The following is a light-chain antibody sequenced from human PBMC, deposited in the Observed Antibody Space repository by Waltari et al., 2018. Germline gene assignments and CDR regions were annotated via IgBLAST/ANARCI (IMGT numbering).Light chain of an antibody. CDR1: TGAVTTGHF. J-gene: IGLJ2*01. Sequence: QAVVTQEPSLTVSPGGTVTLTCDSSTGAVTTGHFPYWFQQKPGQAPRTLICDTSIKQSWTPARFSGSLLGGRAALTLSGAQPEDEAEYCCLLFYGGARTFGGGTKLTVL. CDR2: DTS. V-gene: IGLV7-46*01. CDR3: LLFYGGART.